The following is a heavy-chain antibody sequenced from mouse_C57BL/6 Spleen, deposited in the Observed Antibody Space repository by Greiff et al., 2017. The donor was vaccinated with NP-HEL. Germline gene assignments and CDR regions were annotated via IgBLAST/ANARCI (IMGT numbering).Heavy chain of an antibody. CDR3: ARMGVYYDLDY. V-gene: IGHV1-64*01. D-gene: IGHD2-4*01. J-gene: IGHJ2*01. Sequence: QVQLQQSGAELVKPGASVKLSCKASGYTFTSYWMHWVKQRPGQGLEWIGMIHPNSGSTNYNEKFKSKATLTVDKSSSTAYMQLSSLTSEDSAVYYCARMGVYYDLDYWGQGTTLTVSS. CDR2: IHPNSGST. CDR1: GYTFTSYW.